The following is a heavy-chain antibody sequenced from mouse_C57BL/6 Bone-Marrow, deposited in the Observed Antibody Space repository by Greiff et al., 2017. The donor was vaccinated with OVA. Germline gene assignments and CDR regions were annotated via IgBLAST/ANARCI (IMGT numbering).Heavy chain of an antibody. CDR3: ARGALGYAMDY. Sequence: EVMLVESGGGLVKPGGSLKLSCAASGFTFSSYAMSWVRQTPAKRLEWVATISDGGRYTYYPDNVKGRFTISRDNAKNNLYLQMSHLKSEDTAMYYCARGALGYAMDYWGQGTSVTVSS. V-gene: IGHV5-4*03. CDR1: GFTFSSYA. D-gene: IGHD3-3*01. J-gene: IGHJ4*01. CDR2: ISDGGRYT.